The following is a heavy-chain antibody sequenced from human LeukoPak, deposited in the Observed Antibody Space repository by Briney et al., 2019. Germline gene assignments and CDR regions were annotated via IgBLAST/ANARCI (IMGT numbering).Heavy chain of an antibody. Sequence: GGSLRLSCTASGFTFSTYWMSWVRQAPGKGLEWVANIKVDGSEKYYVDSVKGRFTISRDNAKNSLYLQMNSLRAEDTAVYYCARAGHYYGSGDFDYWGQGTLVTVSS. CDR1: GFTFSTYW. CDR2: IKVDGSEK. D-gene: IGHD3-10*01. V-gene: IGHV3-7*01. J-gene: IGHJ4*02. CDR3: ARAGHYYGSGDFDY.